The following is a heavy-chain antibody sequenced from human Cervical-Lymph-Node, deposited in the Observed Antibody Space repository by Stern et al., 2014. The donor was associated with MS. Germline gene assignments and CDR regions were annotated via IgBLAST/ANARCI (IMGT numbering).Heavy chain of an antibody. Sequence: EVQLVQSGAEVKKPGESLKISCKLSGYSFTIYYIAWVRQMPGKGLEWMDVIYPYASNTTNSPSFQAQVTISANKSIPTAYLQGSSLRASDTAMYYCARHVQGFDYWGQGTLVTVSS. V-gene: IGHV5-51*01. CDR3: ARHVQGFDY. CDR2: IYPYASNT. CDR1: GYSFTIYY. J-gene: IGHJ4*02.